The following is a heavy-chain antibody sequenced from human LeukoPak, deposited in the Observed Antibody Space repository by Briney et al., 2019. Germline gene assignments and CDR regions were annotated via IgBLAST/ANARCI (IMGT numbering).Heavy chain of an antibody. J-gene: IGHJ4*02. CDR2: INHSGST. D-gene: IGHD2-15*01. V-gene: IGHV4-4*02. CDR1: GGSISSSNW. Sequence: SETLSLTCAVSGGSISSSNWWSWIRQPPGKGLEWIGEINHSGSTNYNPSLKSRVTISVDTSKNQFSLQLNSVTPEDTAVYYCARGGLYLGYCSGLDYWGQGTLVTVSS. CDR3: ARGGLYLGYCSGLDY.